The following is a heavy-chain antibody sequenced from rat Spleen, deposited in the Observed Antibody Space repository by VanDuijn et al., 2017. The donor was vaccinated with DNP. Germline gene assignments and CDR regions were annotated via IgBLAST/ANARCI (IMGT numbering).Heavy chain of an antibody. Sequence: EVQLVESGGDLVQPGRSLKLSCVASGFIFSNYWMTWIRHAPGKGLEWLASITNTGGSTYYPDSVKGRFSISRDNAKSTLYLQVSSLRSEDTATYYCARSDSYGFPYWGQGTLVTVSS. J-gene: IGHJ3*01. CDR1: GFIFSNYW. V-gene: IGHV5-31*01. CDR2: ITNTGGST. CDR3: ARSDSYGFPY. D-gene: IGHD1-2*01.